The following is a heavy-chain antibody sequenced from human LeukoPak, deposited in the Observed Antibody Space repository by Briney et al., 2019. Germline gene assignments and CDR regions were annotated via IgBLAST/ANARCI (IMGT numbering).Heavy chain of an antibody. D-gene: IGHD5-24*01. CDR1: GASISSSRSY. CDR3: ARVRGRDGYSDY. CDR2: VSFGGDT. V-gene: IGHV4-39*07. Sequence: MPSETLSLTCSVSGASISSSRSYGAWLPQPPGKGLEWIASVSFGGDTYYNPSLKSRVTISVDTSKNMFSLRLTSVTAADTAVYYCARVRGRDGYSDYWGQGILVTVSS. J-gene: IGHJ4*02.